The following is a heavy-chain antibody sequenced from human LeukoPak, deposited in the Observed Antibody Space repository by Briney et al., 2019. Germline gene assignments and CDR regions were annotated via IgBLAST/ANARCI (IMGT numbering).Heavy chain of an antibody. CDR1: GFTFSDYY. CDR2: ISSSGTNI. J-gene: IGHJ4*02. V-gene: IGHV3-11*01. Sequence: GGSLRLSCAASGFTFSDYYMSWIRQAPGKGLEWVSYISSSGTNIYYADSVKGRFTISRDNAKNSLYLQMNSLRAEDTAAYYCARDSPNYGGNSYYFDYWGQGTLVTVSS. D-gene: IGHD4-23*01. CDR3: ARDSPNYGGNSYYFDY.